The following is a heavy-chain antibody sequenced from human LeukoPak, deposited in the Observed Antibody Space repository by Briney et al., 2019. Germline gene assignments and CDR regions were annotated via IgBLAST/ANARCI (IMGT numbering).Heavy chain of an antibody. CDR2: IWYDGSNK. Sequence: GGSLRLSCAASGFRFSTYGMHWVRQAPGKGLEWVAFIWYDGSNKYYGDSVKGRFTISRDNSKNILYLQMNSLSAEDTAAYYCAKERGSGSGSCYSNWGQGTLVTVSS. CDR1: GFRFSTYG. D-gene: IGHD2-15*01. CDR3: AKERGSGSGSCYSN. J-gene: IGHJ4*02. V-gene: IGHV3-30*02.